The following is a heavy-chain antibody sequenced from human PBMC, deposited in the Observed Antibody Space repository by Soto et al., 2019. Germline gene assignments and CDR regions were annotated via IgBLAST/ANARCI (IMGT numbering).Heavy chain of an antibody. Sequence: GESLKISCKGSGYSFTSYWISWVRQMPGKGLEWMGRIDPSVSYTNYSPSFQGHVTISADKSISTAYLQWSSLKASDTAMYYCARRRATITGYYYGMDVWGQGATVTVSS. J-gene: IGHJ6*02. CDR2: IDPSVSYT. V-gene: IGHV5-10-1*01. CDR1: GYSFTSYW. CDR3: ARRRATITGYYYGMDV. D-gene: IGHD5-12*01.